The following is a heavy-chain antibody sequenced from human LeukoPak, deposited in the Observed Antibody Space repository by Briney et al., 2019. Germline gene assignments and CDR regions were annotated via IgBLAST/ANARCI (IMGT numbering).Heavy chain of an antibody. V-gene: IGHV3-23*01. CDR1: GFTFSSCA. J-gene: IGHJ4*02. CDR3: AKDTPPTYYDFWSGYYIY. D-gene: IGHD3-3*01. CDR2: ISGSGGST. Sequence: GGSLRLSCAASGFTFSSCAMSWVRQAPGKGLEWVSAISGSGGSTYYADSVKGRFTISRDNSKNTLYLQMNRLRAEDTAVYYCAKDTPPTYYDFWSGYYIYWGQGALVTVSS.